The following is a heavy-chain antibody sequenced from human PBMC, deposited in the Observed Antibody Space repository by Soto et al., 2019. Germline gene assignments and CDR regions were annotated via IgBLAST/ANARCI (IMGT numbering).Heavy chain of an antibody. J-gene: IGHJ6*03. V-gene: IGHV3-74*01. D-gene: IGHD5-12*01. CDR1: GFTFSDYW. CDR2: IKGDPITT. CDR3: ARGARGLYFMDV. Sequence: EVQVVESGGGLVQPGGSLRLSCAASGFTFSDYWMHWVRQAPGKGLVWVSRIKGDPITTNYADSVKGRFTISRDNARNTLSLQIDSLRAEDTAVYYCARGARGLYFMDVWGKGTTVTVSS.